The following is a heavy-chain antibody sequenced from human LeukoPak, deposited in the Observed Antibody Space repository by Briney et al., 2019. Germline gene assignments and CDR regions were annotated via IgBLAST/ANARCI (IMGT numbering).Heavy chain of an antibody. CDR1: GGSISSYY. Sequence: SETLSLTCTVSGGSISSYYWSWIRQPAGKGLEWIGRIYISGSTNYNPSLKSRVTMSVDTSKNQFSLKVISVTAADTAVYYCARGVGYCSGGRCPFDYWGRGTQVTVSS. CDR3: ARGVGYCSGGRCPFDY. CDR2: IYISGST. V-gene: IGHV4-4*07. J-gene: IGHJ4*01. D-gene: IGHD2-15*01.